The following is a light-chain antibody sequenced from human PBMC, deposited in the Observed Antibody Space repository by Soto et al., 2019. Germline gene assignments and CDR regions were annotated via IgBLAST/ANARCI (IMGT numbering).Light chain of an antibody. J-gene: IGKJ1*01. V-gene: IGKV3D-15*01. CDR1: QSISRY. Sequence: IVLTQSPGTLSLSPGERTTLSCRASQSISRYLAWYQQKPGQGPRLLIYGASSRATGTPDRFSGSGSGTEFTLTISSLQPDDFATYYCQQYNNHWTFGQGTKVDIK. CDR2: GAS. CDR3: QQYNNHWT.